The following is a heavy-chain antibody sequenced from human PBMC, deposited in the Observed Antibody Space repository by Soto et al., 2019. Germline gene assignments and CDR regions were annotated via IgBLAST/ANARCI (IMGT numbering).Heavy chain of an antibody. J-gene: IGHJ6*02. CDR3: ANWLGDFWCGDGMDV. V-gene: IGHV3-30*18. CDR1: GFTFSSNS. D-gene: IGHD3-3*01. Sequence: GGPLRLSYAASGFTFSSNSMNWVRQAPGKGLEWVAVISYDGSNKYYADSVKGRFTISRDNSKNTLYLQMNSLRAEDTAVYYCANWLGDFWCGDGMDVWGQGTTVTVSS. CDR2: ISYDGSNK.